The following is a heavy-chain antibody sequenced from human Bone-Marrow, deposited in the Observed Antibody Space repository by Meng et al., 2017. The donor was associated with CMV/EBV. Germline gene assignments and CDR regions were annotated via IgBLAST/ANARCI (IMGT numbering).Heavy chain of an antibody. Sequence: YSFNDDCGHWVRQAPGQGLQWMGWINPKRGGTDYAQKFKDRVSMTRDMSTSTAYMELRGLRSDDTAMYYCAKTLYDVVVIPTTSPLDWWGQGTLVTVSS. J-gene: IGHJ4*02. CDR1: YSFNDDC. V-gene: IGHV1-2*02. CDR3: AKTLYDVVVIPTTSPLDW. CDR2: INPKRGGT. D-gene: IGHD2-21*01.